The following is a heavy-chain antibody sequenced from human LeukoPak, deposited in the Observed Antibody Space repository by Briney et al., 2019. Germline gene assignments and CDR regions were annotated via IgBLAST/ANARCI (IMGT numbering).Heavy chain of an antibody. CDR1: GFTFSNYA. D-gene: IGHD2-2*02. CDR3: AKSYRYFDF. J-gene: IGHJ4*02. CDR2: ITNSGVST. Sequence: GGSLRLSCAASGFTFSNYAMNWVRQAPGKGLEWVSGITNSGVSTYYADSVKGRFTISRDNSKNTLYLQMNSLRAEDTAVYCCAKSYRYFDFWGQGTLVSVSS. V-gene: IGHV3-23*01.